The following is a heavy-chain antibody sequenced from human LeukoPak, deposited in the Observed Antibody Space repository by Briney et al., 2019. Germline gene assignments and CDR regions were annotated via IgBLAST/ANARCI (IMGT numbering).Heavy chain of an antibody. V-gene: IGHV3-20*04. CDR3: ARQMATILDGILDY. J-gene: IGHJ4*02. CDR2: LNWNGAST. D-gene: IGHD5-24*01. CDR1: GFTFDDYA. Sequence: GGSLRLSCAASGFTFDDYAMHWVRQAPGKGLEWVSGLNWNGASTGYADSVKGRFTISRDNAKNSLYLQMNSLKTEDTALYYCARQMATILDGILDYWGQGTLVTVSS.